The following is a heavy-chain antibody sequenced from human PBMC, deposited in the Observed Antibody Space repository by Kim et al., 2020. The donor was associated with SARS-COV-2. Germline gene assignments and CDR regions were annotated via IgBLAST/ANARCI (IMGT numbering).Heavy chain of an antibody. D-gene: IGHD4-17*01. CDR1: GGSISSYY. J-gene: IGHJ5*02. CDR3: ARYDYGDTNWFDP. Sequence: SETLSLTCTVSGGSISSYYWSWIRQPPGKGLEWIGYIYYSGSNNYNPSLQSRVTISVDTSKNQFSLKLSSVTAADTAVYYCARYDYGDTNWFDPWGQRTLVTVSS. V-gene: IGHV4-59*08. CDR2: IYYSGSN.